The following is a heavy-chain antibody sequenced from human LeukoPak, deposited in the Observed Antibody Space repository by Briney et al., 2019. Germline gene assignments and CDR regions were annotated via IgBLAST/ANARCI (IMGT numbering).Heavy chain of an antibody. CDR3: ARVPSSYYYGMDV. D-gene: IGHD2-2*01. Sequence: ASVKVSCKACGYSFTSYGFNWVRQAPGQGLEWMGWMSAYNGKTNYAHSLQGRVTVTADTSTSTAYMELRSLRSEDTAVYYCARVPSSYYYGMDVWGQGTTVTVSS. J-gene: IGHJ6*02. CDR2: MSAYNGKT. V-gene: IGHV1-18*01. CDR1: GYSFTSYG.